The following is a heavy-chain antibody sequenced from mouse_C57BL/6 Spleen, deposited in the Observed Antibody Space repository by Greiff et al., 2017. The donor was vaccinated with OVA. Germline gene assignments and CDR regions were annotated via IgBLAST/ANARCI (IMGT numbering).Heavy chain of an antibody. CDR2: INPNNGGT. V-gene: IGHV1-22*01. J-gene: IGHJ2*01. CDR1: GYTFTDYN. D-gene: IGHD3-3*01. CDR3: ARWGDVGGYFDY. Sequence: VQLKQSGPELVKPGASVKMSCKASGYTFTDYNMHWVKQSHGKSLEWIGYINPNNGGTSYNQKFKGKATLTVNKSSSTAYMELRSLTSEESAVYDVARWGDVGGYFDYWGQGTTLTVSS.